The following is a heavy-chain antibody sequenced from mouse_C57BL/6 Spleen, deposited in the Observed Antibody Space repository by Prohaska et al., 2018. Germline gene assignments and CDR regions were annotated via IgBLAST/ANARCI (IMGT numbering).Heavy chain of an antibody. V-gene: IGHV1-15*01. J-gene: IGHJ1*03. D-gene: IGHD2-5*01. CDR2: IDPETGGT. CDR1: GYTFTDYE. Sequence: QVQLQQSGAELVRPGASVTLSCKASGYTFTDYEMHWVKQTPVHGLEWIGAIDPETGGTAYNQKFKGKAILTADKSSSTAYMELRSLTSEDSAVYYCTRYYSNYWYFDVWGTGTTVTVSS. CDR3: TRYYSNYWYFDV.